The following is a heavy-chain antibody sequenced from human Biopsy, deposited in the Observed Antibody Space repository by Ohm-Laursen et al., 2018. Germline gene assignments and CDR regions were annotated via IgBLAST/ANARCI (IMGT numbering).Heavy chain of an antibody. CDR3: ATSLPSHWGSAALEN. D-gene: IGHD6-6*01. Sequence: SDTLSLTCTVSGSSITSYYRSWIRRPPGKRLEWIGYIYYSGSTNYNPSLKSRVTISEDRSKNQFSLKLKSVTAADTAVYYCATSLPSHWGSAALENWGQGILVTVSS. CDR2: IYYSGST. J-gene: IGHJ4*02. CDR1: GSSITSYY. V-gene: IGHV4-59*07.